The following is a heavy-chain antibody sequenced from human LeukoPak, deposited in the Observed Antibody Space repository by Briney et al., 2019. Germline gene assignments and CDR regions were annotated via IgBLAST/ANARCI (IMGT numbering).Heavy chain of an antibody. CDR2: MNTNSGNT. CDR1: GYTFTSYD. J-gene: IGHJ4*02. D-gene: IGHD6-19*01. V-gene: IGHV1-8*01. CDR3: ARGRGSGTGLRRLDF. Sequence: ASVKVSFKASGYTFTSYDINSVRPATGQGAEWMGWMNTNSGNTGYAQKFQGRVTMTRDKSITTAYMELSSLIYDDTTVYYFARGRGSGTGLRRLDFWGQGALVTVSS.